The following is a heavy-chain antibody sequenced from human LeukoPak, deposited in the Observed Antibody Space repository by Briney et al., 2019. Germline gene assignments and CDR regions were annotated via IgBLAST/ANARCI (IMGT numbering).Heavy chain of an antibody. J-gene: IGHJ4*02. CDR2: IFYSETI. CDR1: GGSVSSSSYY. Sequence: PSETLSLTCTVSGGSVSSSSYYWGWIRQPPGKGLEWIGSIFYSETIYYSPSLKSRITISVDTSTNQFSLKLSSVTAADTAVYFCARGQWLVPLDFWGQGILVTVSS. CDR3: ARGQWLVPLDF. V-gene: IGHV4-39*01. D-gene: IGHD6-19*01.